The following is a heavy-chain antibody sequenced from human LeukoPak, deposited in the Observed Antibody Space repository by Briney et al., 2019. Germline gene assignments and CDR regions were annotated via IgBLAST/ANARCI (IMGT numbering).Heavy chain of an antibody. D-gene: IGHD2-15*01. J-gene: IGHJ4*02. CDR3: ARDDCSGGSCQPVIGY. V-gene: IGHV3-30*04. CDR2: ISYDGSNK. Sequence: PGGSLRLSCAASGFTFSSYAMHWVRQAPGKGLEWVAVISYDGSNKYYADSVKGRFTISRDNSRNTLYLQMNSLRAEDTAVYYCARDDCSGGSCQPVIGYWGQGTLVTVSS. CDR1: GFTFSSYA.